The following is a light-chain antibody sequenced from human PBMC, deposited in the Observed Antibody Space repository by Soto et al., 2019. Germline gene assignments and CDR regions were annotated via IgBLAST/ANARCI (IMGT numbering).Light chain of an antibody. V-gene: IGKV3-20*01. Sequence: EVVLTQSPGTVYLSPGERASLSCRASQSVRSTYLAWYQQKPGQAPRLLIYDASSRATGIPDRFSGSGSGTDFTLAISRLEPEDFAVYYCQQYGTSPFTFGGGTKVEIK. CDR1: QSVRSTY. J-gene: IGKJ4*01. CDR3: QQYGTSPFT. CDR2: DAS.